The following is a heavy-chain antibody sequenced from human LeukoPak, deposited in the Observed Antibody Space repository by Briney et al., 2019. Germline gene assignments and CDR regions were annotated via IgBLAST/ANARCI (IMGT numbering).Heavy chain of an antibody. CDR2: IKQDGSEK. J-gene: IGHJ4*02. D-gene: IGHD3-22*01. CDR1: GFTFSSYW. Sequence: GGSLRLSCAASGFTFSSYWMSWVRQAPGKGLEWVANIKQDGSEKYYVDSVKGRFTISRDNAKNSLYLQMNSLGAEDTAVYYCARERGADYYDSSGYPDYWGPGTLVTVSS. CDR3: ARERGADYYDSSGYPDY. V-gene: IGHV3-7*01.